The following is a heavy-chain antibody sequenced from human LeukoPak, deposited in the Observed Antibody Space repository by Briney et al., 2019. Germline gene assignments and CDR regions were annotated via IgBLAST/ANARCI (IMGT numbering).Heavy chain of an antibody. D-gene: IGHD3-22*01. V-gene: IGHV3-74*01. J-gene: IGHJ4*02. CDR3: AKDPYSGYPYYFDY. Sequence: GGSLRLSCAASGFTFSDTWMHWVRQAPGEGLVWVSRIRSDGSDTRYAESVKGRFTISRDNAKNTLYLQMNSLRAEDTAVYYCAKDPYSGYPYYFDYWGQGTLVTVSS. CDR2: IRSDGSDT. CDR1: GFTFSDTW.